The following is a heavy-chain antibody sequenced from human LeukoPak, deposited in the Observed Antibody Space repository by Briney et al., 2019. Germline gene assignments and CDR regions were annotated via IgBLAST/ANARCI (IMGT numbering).Heavy chain of an antibody. CDR3: ARWGLRTVTDTGMDV. J-gene: IGHJ6*04. V-gene: IGHV3-21*01. D-gene: IGHD4-11*01. CDR2: ISSSSSYI. Sequence: SGGSLRLSCAASGFTFSSYSMNWVRQAPGKGLEWVSSISSSSSYIYYADSVKGRFTISRDNAKNSLYLQMNSLRAEDTAVYYCARWGLRTVTDTGMDVWGKGTTVTVSS. CDR1: GFTFSSYS.